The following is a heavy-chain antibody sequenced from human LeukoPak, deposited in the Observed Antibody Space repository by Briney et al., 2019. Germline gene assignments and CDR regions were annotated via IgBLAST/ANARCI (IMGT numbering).Heavy chain of an antibody. CDR3: TTDSELGYCSGGSCYSVVY. V-gene: IGHV3-21*03. J-gene: IGHJ4*02. D-gene: IGHD2-15*01. CDR2: ISSSSSHI. Sequence: PGGSLRLSCAASGFTFSRYSMNWVRQAPGKGLEWVSSISSSSSHIYYADSVTGRFTVSRDNAKNSLYLQMNSLKTEDTAVYYCTTDSELGYCSGGSCYSVVYWGQGTLVTVSS. CDR1: GFTFSRYS.